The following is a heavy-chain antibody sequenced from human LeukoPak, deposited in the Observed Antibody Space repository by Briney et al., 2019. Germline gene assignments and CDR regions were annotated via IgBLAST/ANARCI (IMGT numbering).Heavy chain of an antibody. CDR1: GGTFSNYA. D-gene: IGHD1-1*01. Sequence: ASVKVSCKASGGTFSNYAISWVRQAPGQGLEWMGGIIPIFGTANYAQKFQGRVTITADESTSTAYMELSSLRSEDTAVYYCARAQVQLQRPHYDYGMDVWGQGTTVTASS. V-gene: IGHV1-69*13. CDR2: IIPIFGTA. J-gene: IGHJ6*02. CDR3: ARAQVQLQRPHYDYGMDV.